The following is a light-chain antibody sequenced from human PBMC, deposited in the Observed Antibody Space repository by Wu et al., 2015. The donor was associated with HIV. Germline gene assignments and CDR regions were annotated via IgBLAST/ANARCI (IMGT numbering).Light chain of an antibody. CDR2: GAS. CDR1: QSVSSN. Sequence: EIVMTQSPVTLSVSPGERATLSCRASQSVSSNLAWYQQKPGQAPRLLIYGASTRATGFPARFSGSGSGTEFTLTISSMQSEDFAVYFCQQYNNWAGTFGQGTKVEIK. CDR3: QQYNNWAGT. J-gene: IGKJ1*01. V-gene: IGKV3-15*01.